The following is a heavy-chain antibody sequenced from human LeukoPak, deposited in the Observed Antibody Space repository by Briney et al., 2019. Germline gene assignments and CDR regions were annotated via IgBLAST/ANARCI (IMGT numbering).Heavy chain of an antibody. Sequence: SETLSLTCTVSGYSISSGYYWGWIRQPPGKGLEWIGSIYHSGSTYYNPSLKSRVTISVDTSKNQFSLKLSSVTAADTAVYYCASYPAQPHYPDYWGQGTLVTVSS. D-gene: IGHD1-14*01. V-gene: IGHV4-38-2*02. CDR2: IYHSGST. CDR1: GYSISSGYY. J-gene: IGHJ4*02. CDR3: ASYPAQPHYPDY.